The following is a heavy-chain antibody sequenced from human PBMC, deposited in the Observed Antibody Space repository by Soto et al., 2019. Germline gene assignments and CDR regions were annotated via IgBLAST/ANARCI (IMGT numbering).Heavy chain of an antibody. D-gene: IGHD3-22*01. CDR1: GGSVSSGSYY. CDR2: IYYSGST. Sequence: ASETLSLTGTVSGGSVSSGSYYWSWIRQPPGKGLEWIGYIYYSGSTNYDPSLKSRVTISVDTSKNQFSLKLSSVTAADTAVYYCARDGSLDYYDSSGYYGSFDYWGQGTLVTVSS. V-gene: IGHV4-61*01. CDR3: ARDGSLDYYDSSGYYGSFDY. J-gene: IGHJ4*02.